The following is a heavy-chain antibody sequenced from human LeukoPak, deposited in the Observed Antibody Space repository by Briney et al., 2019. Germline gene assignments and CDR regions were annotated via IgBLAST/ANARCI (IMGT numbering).Heavy chain of an antibody. CDR3: ARGGTGTTGRNWFDP. D-gene: IGHD1-7*01. V-gene: IGHV1-69*13. CDR1: GGTFSSYA. Sequence: SVKVSCKASGGTFSSYAISWVRQAPGQGLEWMGGIIPIFGTANYAQKFQGRVTITADESTSTAYMELSSLRSEDTAVYYCARGGTGTTGRNWFDPWGQGTLVTVSS. J-gene: IGHJ5*02. CDR2: IIPIFGTA.